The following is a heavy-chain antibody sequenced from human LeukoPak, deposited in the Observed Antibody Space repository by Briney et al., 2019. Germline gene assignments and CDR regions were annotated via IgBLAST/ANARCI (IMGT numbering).Heavy chain of an antibody. V-gene: IGHV3-33*01. J-gene: IGHJ4*02. CDR1: GFTFSSYG. CDR2: IWYDGSNK. CDR3: ARDRRIVGGFDY. Sequence: PGRSLRLSCAASGFTFSSYGMHWVRQAPGKGLEWVAVIWYDGSNKYYADSVNGRFTISRDNSKNTLYLLMNSLTAEDTAVYYCARDRRIVGGFDYWGQGTLVTVSS. D-gene: IGHD1-26*01.